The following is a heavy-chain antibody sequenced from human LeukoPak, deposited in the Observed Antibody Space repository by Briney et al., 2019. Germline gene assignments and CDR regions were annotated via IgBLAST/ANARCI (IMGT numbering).Heavy chain of an antibody. CDR1: GGSLSSGGYY. Sequence: PSQTLSLTCTVSGGSLSSGGYYWSCIRQHPGKGLEWIGYLHYSGNTYYDPSLKSRVTISVDTSKNQFSLRLSSVTTADTAVYYCASSPDKGYSYGFSHFDYWGQGTLVTVSS. V-gene: IGHV4-31*03. D-gene: IGHD5-18*01. J-gene: IGHJ4*02. CDR3: ASSPDKGYSYGFSHFDY. CDR2: LHYSGNT.